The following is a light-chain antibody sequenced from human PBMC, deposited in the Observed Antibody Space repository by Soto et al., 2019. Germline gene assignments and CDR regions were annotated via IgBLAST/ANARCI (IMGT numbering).Light chain of an antibody. CDR3: QQYNSYPLT. V-gene: IGKV1-9*01. Sequence: DMQLTQSPPFLSASVGDRVPISCRASQDMNTYIAWYQQHPGKAPKLLIYGASTLESGVPSRFSGSGSGTEFTLTISSLQPDDFATYYCQQYNSYPLTFGGGTKVDIK. CDR1: QDMNTY. CDR2: GAS. J-gene: IGKJ4*01.